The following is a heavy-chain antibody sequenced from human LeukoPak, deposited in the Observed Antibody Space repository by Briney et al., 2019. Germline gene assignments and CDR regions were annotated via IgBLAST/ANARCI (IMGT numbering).Heavy chain of an antibody. J-gene: IGHJ4*02. D-gene: IGHD5-12*01. Sequence: GASVKVSCRASGYTFTGYYMHWGRQAPEQGLRWMGGINPNSGGTNYAQKFQGWVTMTRDTSISTAYMELSRLRSDDTAVYYCARVNSGYDLGYFDYWGQGTLVTVSS. V-gene: IGHV1-2*04. CDR2: INPNSGGT. CDR3: ARVNSGYDLGYFDY. CDR1: GYTFTGYY.